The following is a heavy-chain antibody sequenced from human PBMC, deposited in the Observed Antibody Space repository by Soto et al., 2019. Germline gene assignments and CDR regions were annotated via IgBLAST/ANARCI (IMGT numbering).Heavy chain of an antibody. D-gene: IGHD6-13*01. CDR1: GYTFTIYG. J-gene: IGHJ5*02. CDR3: ARAAAAAGKGQYNWFDP. Sequence: ASVKVSCKASGYTFTIYGISWVRQAPGQGLEWMGWISAYNGNTKYAQKFQGRVTMTTDTSTSTAYMEVRSLRSDDTAVYYCARAAAAAGKGQYNWFDPWGQGTPVTVSS. CDR2: ISAYNGNT. V-gene: IGHV1-18*01.